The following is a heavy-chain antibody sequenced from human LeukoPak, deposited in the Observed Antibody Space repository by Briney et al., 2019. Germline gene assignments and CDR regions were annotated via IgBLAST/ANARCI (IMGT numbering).Heavy chain of an antibody. Sequence: SQTLSLTCTVSGGSISSGGYYWSWIRQPPGKGLEWIGYIYHSGSTYYNPSLKSRVTISVDRSKNQFSLKLSSVTAADTAVYYCARDRLSSSYDFWSGYPQDAFDIWGQGTTVTVSS. CDR3: ARDRLSSSYDFWSGYPQDAFDI. J-gene: IGHJ3*02. CDR1: GGSISSGGYY. D-gene: IGHD3-3*01. V-gene: IGHV4-30-2*01. CDR2: IYHSGST.